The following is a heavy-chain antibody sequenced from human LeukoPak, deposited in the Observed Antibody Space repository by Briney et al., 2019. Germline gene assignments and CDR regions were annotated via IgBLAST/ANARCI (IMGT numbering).Heavy chain of an antibody. CDR2: ISSSSSYI. CDR1: GFTFSSYS. V-gene: IGHV3-21*01. D-gene: IGHD6-13*01. CDR3: ARGWPTIAAAGTIPEYFQH. Sequence: TGGSLRLSCAASGFTFSSYSMNWVRQAPGKGLEWVSSISSSSSYIYYADSVKGRFTISRDNAKNSLYLQMNSLRAEDTAVYYCARGWPTIAAAGTIPEYFQHWGQGTLVTVSS. J-gene: IGHJ1*01.